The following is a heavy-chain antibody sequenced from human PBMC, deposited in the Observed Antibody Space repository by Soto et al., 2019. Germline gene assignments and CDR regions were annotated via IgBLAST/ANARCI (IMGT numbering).Heavy chain of an antibody. CDR2: TSYDGNNK. V-gene: IGHV3-30*18. J-gene: IGHJ4*02. CDR3: AKGGGSARDFDY. D-gene: IGHD1-26*01. CDR1: GFTFGNYG. Sequence: GGSLRLSCTGSGFTFGNYGMHWVRQAPGKGLEWVASTSYDGNNKYYADPLKGRFTISRDNSKKMVYLQMTSLGPEDTAVYYCAKGGGSARDFDYWGQGALVTVSS.